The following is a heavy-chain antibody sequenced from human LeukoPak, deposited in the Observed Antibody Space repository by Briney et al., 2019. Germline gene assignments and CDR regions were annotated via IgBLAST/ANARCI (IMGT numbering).Heavy chain of an antibody. V-gene: IGHV3-9*02. D-gene: IGHD6-13*01. Sequence: GGSLRLSCAASGFTSDDYAMHWVRQAPGKGLEWVSTIKWNSGSIGYADSVKGRFTISRDNAKNSLYLQMNSLRPEDTALYYCAKDRRIAAAGKYGMDVWGRGTSVTVSS. J-gene: IGHJ6*02. CDR2: IKWNSGSI. CDR1: GFTSDDYA. CDR3: AKDRRIAAAGKYGMDV.